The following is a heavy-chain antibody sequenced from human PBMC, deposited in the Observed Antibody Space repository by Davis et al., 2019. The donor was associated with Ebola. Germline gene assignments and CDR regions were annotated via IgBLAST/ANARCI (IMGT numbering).Heavy chain of an antibody. D-gene: IGHD1-26*01. CDR2: SSAYNGNT. J-gene: IGHJ5*01. Sequence: SVKVSCKASSYTFTSYGISWVRQAPGQGLEWMGWSSAYNGNTNYAQKLQGRVTMTTDTSRSTAYMELRSLRSDDTAVYYREREAGATTRINDSWGQGTLVTVSS. CDR3: EREAGATTRINDS. V-gene: IGHV1-18*01. CDR1: SYTFTSYG.